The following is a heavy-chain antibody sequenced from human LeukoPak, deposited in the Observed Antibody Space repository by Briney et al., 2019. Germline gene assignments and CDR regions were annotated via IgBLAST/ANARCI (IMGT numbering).Heavy chain of an antibody. CDR3: ATVHKLRFLEWLVKFDY. CDR1: GYTLTELS. J-gene: IGHJ4*02. Sequence: ASVKVSCKVSGYTLTELSMHWVRQAPGKGLEWMGGFDPEDGETIYAQKFQGRVTMTEDTSTDTAYMELSSLRSEDTAVYYCATVHKLRFLEWLVKFDYWGQGTLVTVSS. V-gene: IGHV1-24*01. CDR2: FDPEDGET. D-gene: IGHD3-3*01.